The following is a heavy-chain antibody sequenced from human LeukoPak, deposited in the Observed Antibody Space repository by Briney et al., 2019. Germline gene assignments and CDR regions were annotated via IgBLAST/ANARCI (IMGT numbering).Heavy chain of an antibody. CDR1: GYTFTGYY. D-gene: IGHD3-3*01. Sequence: ASVKVSCKASGYTFTGYYMHWVRQAPGQGLEWMGWINPNSGGTNYAQKFQGRVTMTRDTSISTAYMELSRLRSDDTAVYYCARDPDYDFWSGYPYYYYYYYMDVWGKGTTVTVSS. V-gene: IGHV1-2*02. CDR3: ARDPDYDFWSGYPYYYYYYYMDV. CDR2: INPNSGGT. J-gene: IGHJ6*03.